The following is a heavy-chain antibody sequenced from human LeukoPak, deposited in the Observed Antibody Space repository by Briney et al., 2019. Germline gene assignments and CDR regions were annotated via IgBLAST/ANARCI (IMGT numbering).Heavy chain of an antibody. CDR1: GLTFSGYW. J-gene: IGHJ5*02. V-gene: IGHV3-74*01. D-gene: IGHD3-22*01. CDR3: VRGYYDTSGYYSGSWFDP. CDR2: MNTDGSTT. Sequence: GGSLRLSCAASGLTFSGYWMHWVRQAPGKGLVCISRMNTDGSTTAYADSVKGRFTISRDNAKNTLYLQMNSLRAEDTAVYYCVRGYYDTSGYYSGSWFDPWGQGTLVTASS.